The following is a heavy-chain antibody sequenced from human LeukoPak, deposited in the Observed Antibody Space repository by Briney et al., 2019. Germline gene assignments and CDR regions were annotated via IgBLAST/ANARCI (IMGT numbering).Heavy chain of an antibody. Sequence: SETLSLTCTVSGGSIASYYWSWIRQPPGKGLEWSGYIYNRGSTNYTPSLKSRVAISVDTSTNQFSLTLSSVTAADTALYYCARDRPGIAVAGDAFDIWGQGTMVTVSS. J-gene: IGHJ3*02. CDR2: IYNRGST. V-gene: IGHV4-59*12. CDR3: ARDRPGIAVAGDAFDI. D-gene: IGHD6-19*01. CDR1: GGSIASYY.